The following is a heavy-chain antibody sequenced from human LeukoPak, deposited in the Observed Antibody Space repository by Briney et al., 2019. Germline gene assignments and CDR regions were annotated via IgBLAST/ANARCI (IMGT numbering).Heavy chain of an antibody. CDR2: IYHSGST. J-gene: IGHJ4*02. D-gene: IGHD4-11*01. CDR3: ARRLQPFDY. V-gene: IGHV4-38-2*01. CDR1: GYSISSGYY. Sequence: KPSETLSLTCAVSGYSISSGYYWGWIRQPPGKGLEWIGSIYHSGSTYYNPSLKSRVTISVGTSKNQFSLKLSSVTAADTAVYYCARRLQPFDYWGQGTLVTVSS.